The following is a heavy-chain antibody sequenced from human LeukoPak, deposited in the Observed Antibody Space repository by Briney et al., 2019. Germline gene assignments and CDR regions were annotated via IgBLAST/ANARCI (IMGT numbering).Heavy chain of an antibody. V-gene: IGHV3-23*01. CDR1: GFTFSSYA. D-gene: IGHD6-13*01. Sequence: GGSLRLSCAASGFTFSSYAMSWVRQAPGKGLEWVSAISGSGGSTYYADSVKGRFTISRDNSKNTLYLQMNSLRAEDTAVYYCAKDVGMSSSWYLDFQHWGQGTLVTVSS. CDR3: AKDVGMSSSWYLDFQH. J-gene: IGHJ1*01. CDR2: ISGSGGST.